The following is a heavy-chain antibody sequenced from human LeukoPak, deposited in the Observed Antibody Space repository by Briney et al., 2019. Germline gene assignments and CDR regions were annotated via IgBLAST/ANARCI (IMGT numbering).Heavy chain of an antibody. Sequence: SETLSLTCAVYGGSFSGYYWSWIRQPPGKGLEWIGSIYYSGSTYYNPSLKSRVTISVDTSKNQFSLKLSSVTAADTAVYYCARLLLGGSHRWFDPWGQGTLVTVSS. CDR3: ARLLLGGSHRWFDP. V-gene: IGHV4-34*01. J-gene: IGHJ5*02. CDR1: GGSFSGYY. D-gene: IGHD1-26*01. CDR2: IYYSGST.